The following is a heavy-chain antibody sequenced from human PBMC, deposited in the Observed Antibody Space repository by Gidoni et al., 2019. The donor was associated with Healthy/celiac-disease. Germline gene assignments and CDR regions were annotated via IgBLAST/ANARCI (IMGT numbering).Heavy chain of an antibody. D-gene: IGHD3-22*01. CDR3: TTGYDSSGYYFPEY. CDR2: MKSKTDGGTT. V-gene: IGHV3-15*07. CDR1: GFTFSNAW. Sequence: EVQLVESGGGLVKPGGSLRLSCAASGFTFSNAWMNWVRQAPGKGLEWVGRMKSKTDGGTTDYAAPVKGRFTISRDDSKNTLYLQMNSLKTEDTAVYYCTTGYDSSGYYFPEYWGQGTLVTVSS. J-gene: IGHJ4*02.